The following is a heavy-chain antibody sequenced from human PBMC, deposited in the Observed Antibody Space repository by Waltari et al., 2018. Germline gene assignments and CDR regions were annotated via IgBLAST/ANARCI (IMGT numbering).Heavy chain of an antibody. Sequence: QVQLVQSGAEVKKSGASLKVSCKASGYSFTDNYIHWVRQAPGQGLEWMGWINTQSGGTKYAQKFQVRVTMTRETSISTAYMEVSRLRSDDTAVYYCARDRGVGATSDAFDVWGQGTMVAVSS. D-gene: IGHD1-26*01. CDR3: ARDRGVGATSDAFDV. V-gene: IGHV1-2*02. CDR2: INTQSGGT. J-gene: IGHJ3*01. CDR1: GYSFTDNY.